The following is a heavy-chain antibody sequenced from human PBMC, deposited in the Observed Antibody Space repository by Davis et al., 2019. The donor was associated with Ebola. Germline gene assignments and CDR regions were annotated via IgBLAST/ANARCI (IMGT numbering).Heavy chain of an antibody. D-gene: IGHD3-9*01. CDR2: MNPDSGNT. CDR3: ARERINYDILTGYYNRYFDL. Sequence: AASVTVSCKASGYSFTSYDINWVRQATGQGLEWMGWMNPDSGNTRYAQKFQGRVTMTRNTSTSTAYMELSSLRSEDTAVYYCARERINYDILTGYYNRYFDLWGRGTLVTVSS. CDR1: GYSFTSYD. J-gene: IGHJ2*01. V-gene: IGHV1-8*01.